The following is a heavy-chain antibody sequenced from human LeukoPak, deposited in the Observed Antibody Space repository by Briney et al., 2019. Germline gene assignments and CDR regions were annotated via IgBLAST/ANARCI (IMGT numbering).Heavy chain of an antibody. CDR3: ARDYDSSGYYSYYFDY. CDR1: GFTFSSYA. Sequence: GRSLRLSCAASGFTFSSYAMHWVRQAPGKGLEWVAVISYDGSNKYYADSVKGRFTISRDNSKNTLYLQTNSLRAEDTAVYYCARDYDSSGYYSYYFDYWGQGTLVTVSS. J-gene: IGHJ4*02. V-gene: IGHV3-30-3*01. CDR2: ISYDGSNK. D-gene: IGHD3-22*01.